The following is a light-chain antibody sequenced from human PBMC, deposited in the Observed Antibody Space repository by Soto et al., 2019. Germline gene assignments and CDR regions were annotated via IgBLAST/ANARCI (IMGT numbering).Light chain of an antibody. CDR2: EVS. V-gene: IGLV2-14*01. CDR3: SSHTSRNNRV. CDR1: SSDVGGYNY. J-gene: IGLJ1*01. Sequence: QSVLTQPASASGSPGQSITISCTGTSSDVGGYNYVSWYQQHSGKAPKVIIYEVSNRPSGVSDRFSGSKSGNTASLTISGLQAEDEADYYCSSHTSRNNRVFGTGTKLTVL.